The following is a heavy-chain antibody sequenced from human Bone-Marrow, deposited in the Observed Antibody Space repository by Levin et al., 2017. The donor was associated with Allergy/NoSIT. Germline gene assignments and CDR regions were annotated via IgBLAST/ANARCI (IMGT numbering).Heavy chain of an antibody. D-gene: IGHD1-26*01. J-gene: IGHJ4*02. CDR2: ISGSGGST. V-gene: IGHV3-23*01. Sequence: GGSLRLSCAASGFTFSSYAMSWVRQAPGKGLEWVSAISGSGGSTYYADSVKGRFTISRDNSKNTLYLQMNSLRAEDTAVYYCAKLVDSGSYVPIDYWGQGTLVTVSS. CDR3: AKLVDSGSYVPIDY. CDR1: GFTFSSYA.